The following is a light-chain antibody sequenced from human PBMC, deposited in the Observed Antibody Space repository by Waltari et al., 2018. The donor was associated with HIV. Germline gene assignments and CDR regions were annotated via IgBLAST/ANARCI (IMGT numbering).Light chain of an antibody. V-gene: IGKV3-15*01. Sequence: IVMTQYPAALSVSAGERATLSCRASQSVSSNLAWYQQKPGQAPRLLIYGATNRATGIPARFSGSGSGTEFTLTISSLQSEDFAVYSCQQYDNWPGTFGQGTKVEI. J-gene: IGKJ1*01. CDR1: QSVSSN. CDR2: GAT. CDR3: QQYDNWPGT.